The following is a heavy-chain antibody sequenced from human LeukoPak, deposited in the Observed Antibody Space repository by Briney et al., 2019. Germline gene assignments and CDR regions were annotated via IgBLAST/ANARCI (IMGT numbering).Heavy chain of an antibody. Sequence: GGSLRLSCAASGFTFSSSAMTWVRQSPGKGLEWVSTISSSGSTTYYADSVEGRFSISRDNSKNTLYLQMNSLRAEDTAVYYCAKDGRDYNNYEPIKQFDYWGQGTLVTVSS. CDR3: AKDGRDYNNYEPIKQFDY. CDR1: GFTFSSSA. J-gene: IGHJ4*02. D-gene: IGHD4-11*01. V-gene: IGHV3-23*01. CDR2: ISSSGSTT.